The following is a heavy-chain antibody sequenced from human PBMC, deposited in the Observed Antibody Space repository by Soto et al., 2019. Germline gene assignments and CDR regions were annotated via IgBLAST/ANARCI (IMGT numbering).Heavy chain of an antibody. J-gene: IGHJ6*03. V-gene: IGHV4-59*08. D-gene: IGHD2-2*01. Sequence: QVQLQESGPGLVRPSETLSLTCTVSGGSFSSYYWTWIRQSPGKGLEWIGCIYYSGSTDYNPSLRGRLAISIDTSKNQFSRRLNSMTAADTAVYYCAGRDCSGTNCYYLDYYYMDVWGKGTTVTVSS. CDR2: IYYSGST. CDR1: GGSFSSYY. CDR3: AGRDCSGTNCYYLDYYYMDV.